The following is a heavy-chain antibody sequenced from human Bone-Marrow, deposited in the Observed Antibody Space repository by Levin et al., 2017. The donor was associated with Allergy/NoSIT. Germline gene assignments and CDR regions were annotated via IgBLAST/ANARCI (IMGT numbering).Heavy chain of an antibody. CDR1: GYTFTSYG. J-gene: IGHJ6*03. CDR2: ISTDNGDT. CDR3: AGVPGGYCSGGNCYSFHMDV. Sequence: PGGSLRLSCKSSGYTFTSYGISWVRQAPGQGLEWVGWISTDNGDTNFAQKLQGRITMTTDTSTSTAYMELRSLRFDDTAVYYCAGVPGGYCSGGNCYSFHMDVWGKGTTVTVSS. D-gene: IGHD2-15*01. V-gene: IGHV1-18*01.